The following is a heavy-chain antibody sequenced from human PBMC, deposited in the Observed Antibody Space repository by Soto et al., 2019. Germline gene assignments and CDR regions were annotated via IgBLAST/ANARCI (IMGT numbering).Heavy chain of an antibody. J-gene: IGHJ3*02. V-gene: IGHV3-13*01. Sequence: GGSLRLSCAASGFTFSSYDMHWVRQATGKGLEWVSAIGTAGGTYYPGSVKGRFTISRENAKNSLYLQMNSLRAGDTAVYYCARGNKDQNLIAAHDAFDIWGQGTMVTVSS. CDR2: IGTAGGT. D-gene: IGHD6-6*01. CDR3: ARGNKDQNLIAAHDAFDI. CDR1: GFTFSSYD.